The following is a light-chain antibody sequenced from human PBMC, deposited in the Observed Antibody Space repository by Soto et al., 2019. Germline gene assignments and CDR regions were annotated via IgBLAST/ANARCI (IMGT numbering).Light chain of an antibody. CDR2: KIS. CDR1: QSLVYSDGHTS. J-gene: IGKJ2*01. V-gene: IGKV2-24*01. CDR3: MQATQFPYT. Sequence: DIVMTQTPLSSPVTLGQPASISCRSSQSLVYSDGHTSLSWLQQRPGQPPRLLNCKISNRFSGVPDRFSGSEAGTDITLKSSKVEAEDVGVYYCMQATQFPYTFGQGTKLEIK.